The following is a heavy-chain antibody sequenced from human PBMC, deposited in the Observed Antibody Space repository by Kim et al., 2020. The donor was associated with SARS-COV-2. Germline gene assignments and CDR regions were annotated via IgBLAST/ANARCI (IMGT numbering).Heavy chain of an antibody. CDR1: GFTFSSYW. D-gene: IGHD3-10*01. V-gene: IGHV3-7*01. J-gene: IGHJ4*02. CDR2: IKQDGSEK. CDR3: ARDPPPTYYYGSGSPDY. Sequence: GGSLRLSCAASGFTFSSYWMSWVRQAPGKGLEWVANIKQDGSEKYYVDSVKGRFTISRDNAKNSLYLQMNSLRAEDTAVYYCARDPPPTYYYGSGSPDYWGQGTLVTVSS.